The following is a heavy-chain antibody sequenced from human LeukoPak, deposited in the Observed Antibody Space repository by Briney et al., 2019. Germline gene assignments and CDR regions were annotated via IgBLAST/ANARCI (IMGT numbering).Heavy chain of an antibody. J-gene: IGHJ4*02. V-gene: IGHV4-34*01. CDR3: ATTHSRIAVRRYFDY. Sequence: KPSETLSLTCAVYGGSFSGYYWSWIRQPPGKGLEWIGEINHSGSTNYNPSLKSRVTISVDTSKNQFSLKLSSVIAADTAVYYCATTHSRIAVRRYFDYWGQGTLVTVSS. CDR2: INHSGST. D-gene: IGHD6-6*01. CDR1: GGSFSGYY.